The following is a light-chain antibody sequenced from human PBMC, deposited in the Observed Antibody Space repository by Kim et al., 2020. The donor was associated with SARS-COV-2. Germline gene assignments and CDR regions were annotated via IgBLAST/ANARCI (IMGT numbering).Light chain of an antibody. CDR3: QQSHTTPYT. Sequence: ASEGDRVTITCRASQSISTYLNWYQQRPGKAPNLLIYAASSLQSGVPSRFTGSGSGTDFTLTITSLQPEDFATYYCQQSHTTPYTFGQGTKLEIK. CDR2: AAS. CDR1: QSISTY. V-gene: IGKV1-39*01. J-gene: IGKJ2*01.